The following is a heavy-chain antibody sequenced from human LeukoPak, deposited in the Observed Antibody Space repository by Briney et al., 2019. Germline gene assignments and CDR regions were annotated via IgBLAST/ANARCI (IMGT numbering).Heavy chain of an antibody. CDR3: ARVVDWCSDGSCYFDY. J-gene: IGHJ4*02. Sequence: GGSLRLSSAASGFTLSSHWVHSVRPSPGRGLVRVSQINSDGGSTTYAESVKGRFTISRDNAKNTLYLQMNSLRAEDTAVYYCARVVDWCSDGSCYFDYWGQGTLVTVSS. D-gene: IGHD2-15*01. V-gene: IGHV3-74*03. CDR1: GFTLSSHW. CDR2: INSDGGST.